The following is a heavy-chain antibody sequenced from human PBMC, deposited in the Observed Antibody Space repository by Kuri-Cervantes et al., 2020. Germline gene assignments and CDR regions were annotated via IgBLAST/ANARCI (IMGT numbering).Heavy chain of an antibody. CDR3: ARATVNYDSSGYNPYYYYYMDV. CDR1: GYTFTRNG. J-gene: IGHJ6*03. D-gene: IGHD3-22*01. V-gene: IGHV1-18*01. Sequence: ASVKVSCKTSGYTFTRNGISWVRQAPGQGLEWVGWISGYNGHTNYTRKLQGRVTMTSDTSKSTAYMELSSLRSEDTAVYYCARATVNYDSSGYNPYYYYYMDVWGKGTTVTVSS. CDR2: ISGYNGHT.